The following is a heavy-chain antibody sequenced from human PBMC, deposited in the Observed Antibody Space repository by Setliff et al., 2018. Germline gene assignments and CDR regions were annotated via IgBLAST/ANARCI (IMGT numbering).Heavy chain of an antibody. J-gene: IGHJ3*02. CDR2: INPSGGST. CDR3: ARSYYYAFDI. CDR1: GYTFSNYY. Sequence: ASVKVSCKASGYTFSNYYMHWVRQAPGQGLEWMGIINPSGGSTTYAQKFQGRVTMTRDTSTSTVYMELSSLRSEDTAVYYCARSYYYAFDIWGQGTMVTVSS. D-gene: IGHD3-22*01. V-gene: IGHV1-46*01.